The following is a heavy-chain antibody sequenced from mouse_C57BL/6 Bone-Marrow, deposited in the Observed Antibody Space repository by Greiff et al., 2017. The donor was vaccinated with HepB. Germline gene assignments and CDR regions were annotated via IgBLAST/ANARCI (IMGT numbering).Heavy chain of an antibody. D-gene: IGHD3-2*02. CDR1: GYTFTSYG. CDR2: IYPRSGNT. Sequence: QVQLKESGAELARPGASVKLSCKASGYTFTSYGISWVKQRTGQGLEWIGEIYPRSGNTYYNEKFKGKATLTADKSSSTAYMELRSLTSEDSAVYFCASPCRQLRLPYAMDYWGQGTSVTVSS. J-gene: IGHJ4*01. V-gene: IGHV1-81*01. CDR3: ASPCRQLRLPYAMDY.